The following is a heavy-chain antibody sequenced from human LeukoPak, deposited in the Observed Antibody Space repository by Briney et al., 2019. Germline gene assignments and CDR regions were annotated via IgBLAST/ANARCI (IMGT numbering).Heavy chain of an antibody. CDR1: GGSISSSSYY. CDR2: IYYSGST. Sequence: SSETLSLTCTVSGGSISSSSYYWGWIRQPPGKGLEWIGSIYYSGSTYYNPSLKSRVTISVHTSKNQFSLKLSSETAADTAVYYCARLRIVGATIDDWGQGTLVTVSS. CDR3: ARLRIVGATIDD. D-gene: IGHD1-26*01. V-gene: IGHV4-39*01. J-gene: IGHJ4*02.